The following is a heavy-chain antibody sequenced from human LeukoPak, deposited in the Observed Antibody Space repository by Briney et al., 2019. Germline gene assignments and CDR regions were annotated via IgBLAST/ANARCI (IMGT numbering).Heavy chain of an antibody. Sequence: SETLSLTCAVYGGSFSGYYWSWIRQPPGKGVEWVGEINHSGSTNYNPSLKSRVTISVDTSKNQFSLKLSSVTAADTAVYYCARRPYYGDYATPYWYFDLWGRGTLVTVSS. CDR1: GGSFSGYY. V-gene: IGHV4-34*01. CDR2: INHSGST. J-gene: IGHJ2*01. D-gene: IGHD4-17*01. CDR3: ARRPYYGDYATPYWYFDL.